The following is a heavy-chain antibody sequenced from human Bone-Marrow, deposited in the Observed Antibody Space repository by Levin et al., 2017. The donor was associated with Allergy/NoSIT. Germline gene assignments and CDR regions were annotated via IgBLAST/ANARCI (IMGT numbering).Heavy chain of an antibody. J-gene: IGHJ6*02. Sequence: GASVKVSCKASGYGVTGNYIHWVRQAPGQGLEWMGYIDPNSGGTNYAQKFQGRVTMTGDTSVNSAFMELTRLTSDDPAVYYCAREQQTHCTPTICRGYGVDVWGQGTTVTVSS. CDR1: GYGVTGNY. D-gene: IGHD2-2*01. CDR3: AREQQTHCTPTICRGYGVDV. CDR2: IDPNSGGT. V-gene: IGHV1-2*02.